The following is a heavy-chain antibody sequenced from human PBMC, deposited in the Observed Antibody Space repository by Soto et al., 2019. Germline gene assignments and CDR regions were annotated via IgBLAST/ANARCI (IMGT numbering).Heavy chain of an antibody. CDR3: VRFWPPPYSDALTDYTDAFDY. Sequence: SETLSLTCTVSGGSISSYYWSWIRQPPGKGLEWIGYIYYSGSTNYNPSLKSRVTISVDTSKNQFSLKLSSVTAADTAVYYFVRFWPPPYSDALTDYTDAFDYWGQGTLVTVSS. J-gene: IGHJ4*02. CDR1: GGSISSYY. D-gene: IGHD3-9*01. CDR2: IYYSGST. V-gene: IGHV4-59*08.